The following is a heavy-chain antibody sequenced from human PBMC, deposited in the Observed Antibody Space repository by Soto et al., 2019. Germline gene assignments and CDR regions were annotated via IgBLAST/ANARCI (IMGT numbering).Heavy chain of an antibody. CDR2: IKSKTDGGTT. J-gene: IGHJ6*02. V-gene: IGHV3-15*01. D-gene: IGHD3-9*01. Sequence: EVQLVESGGGLVKPGGSLRLSWAASGFTFSNAWMSWVRQAPGKGLEWVGRIKSKTDGGTTDYAAPVKGRFTISRDDSKNTLYLQMNSLKTEDTAVYYCTTVSTGYYYGMDVWGQGTTVTVSS. CDR3: TTVSTGYYYGMDV. CDR1: GFTFSNAW.